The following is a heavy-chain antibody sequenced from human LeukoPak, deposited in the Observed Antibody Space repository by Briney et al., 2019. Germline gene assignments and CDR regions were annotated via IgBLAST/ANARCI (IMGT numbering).Heavy chain of an antibody. D-gene: IGHD2-2*01. CDR3: TRWGSTSCYDS. Sequence: GGSLRLSCAASGFTFSTYAMHWVRQAPGKGLEYISAISTDGFGKYYADSVRGRFTISRDNSKNMLYLQMGSLGPEDMAVYYCTRWGSTSCYDSWGRGTLVTVSS. V-gene: IGHV3-64*02. CDR1: GFTFSTYA. J-gene: IGHJ4*02. CDR2: ISTDGFGK.